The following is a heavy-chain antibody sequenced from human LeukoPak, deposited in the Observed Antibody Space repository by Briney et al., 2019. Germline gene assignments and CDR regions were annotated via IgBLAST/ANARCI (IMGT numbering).Heavy chain of an antibody. CDR1: GFTFNTYS. V-gene: IGHV3-21*04. J-gene: IGHJ4*02. Sequence: GGSLRLSCAASGFTFNTYSMNWVRQAPGKGLEWVSSISSSSSYIYYADSVKGRFTISRDNSKSTLSLQMNSLRAEDTAIYYCATYRQVQVPFECWGQGTLVTVSS. CDR3: ATYRQVQVPFEC. CDR2: ISSSSSYI. D-gene: IGHD5-18*01.